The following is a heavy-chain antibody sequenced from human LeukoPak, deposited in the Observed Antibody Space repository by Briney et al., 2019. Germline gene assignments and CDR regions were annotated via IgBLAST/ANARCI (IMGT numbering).Heavy chain of an antibody. Sequence: PSETLSLTCIVSGGSISNCYWSWIRQPPGKGLEWIGYIYYSGSTNYNPSLKSRVTISVDTSKNQFSLKLSSVTAADTAVYYCARGGTRPDYYFDYWGQGTLLTVSS. CDR2: IYYSGST. J-gene: IGHJ4*02. CDR3: ARGGTRPDYYFDY. D-gene: IGHD2-2*01. V-gene: IGHV4-59*01. CDR1: GGSISNCY.